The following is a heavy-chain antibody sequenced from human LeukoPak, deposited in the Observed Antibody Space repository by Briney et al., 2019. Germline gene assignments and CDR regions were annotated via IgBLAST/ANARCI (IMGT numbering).Heavy chain of an antibody. Sequence: SETLSLTCTVSGGSISSGDYYWSWIRQPPGKGLEWIAYMYYSGSTYYNPSLKSRFTMSADTSKNQLSLKLSSVTAAETAVYYCARPYYYDSRIDPWGQGILVTVSS. D-gene: IGHD3-22*01. CDR2: MYYSGST. J-gene: IGHJ5*02. CDR3: ARPYYYDSRIDP. CDR1: GGSISSGDYY. V-gene: IGHV4-30-4*01.